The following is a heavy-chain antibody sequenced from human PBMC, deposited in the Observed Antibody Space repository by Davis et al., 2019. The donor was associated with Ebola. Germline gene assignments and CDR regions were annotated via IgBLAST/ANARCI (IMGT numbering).Heavy chain of an antibody. D-gene: IGHD2-2*01. CDR1: GGTFSSYA. CDR2: FIPIFGTA. J-gene: IGHJ6*02. Sequence: SVKVSCKASGGTFSSYAISWVRQAPGQGLEWMGGFIPIFGTANYAQKFQGRVTITAAESTSTAYMELSSLRSEDTAVYYCTTDQSALIVVVPAAQYYYGMDVWGQGTTVTVSS. V-gene: IGHV1-69*13. CDR3: TTDQSALIVVVPAAQYYYGMDV.